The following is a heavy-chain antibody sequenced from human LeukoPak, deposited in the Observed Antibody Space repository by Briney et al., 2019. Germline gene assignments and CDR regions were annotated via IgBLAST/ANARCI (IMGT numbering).Heavy chain of an antibody. CDR2: IYYSGTT. V-gene: IGHV4-59*12. J-gene: IGHJ3*02. Sequence: SETLSLTCTVSGGSISSYYWSWIRQPPGKGLGWIGYIYYSGTTNYNPSLKSRVTISVDTSKNQFSLKLSSVTAADTAVYYCARAPSAFDIWGQGTMVTVSS. CDR3: ARAPSAFDI. CDR1: GGSISSYY.